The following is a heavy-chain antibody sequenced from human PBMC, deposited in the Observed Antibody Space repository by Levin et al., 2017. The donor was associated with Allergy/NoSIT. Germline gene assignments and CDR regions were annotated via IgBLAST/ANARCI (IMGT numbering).Heavy chain of an antibody. CDR2: IYYSGST. D-gene: IGHD6-13*01. CDR3: ARTPYSSSWYPGENWFDP. CDR1: GGSISSYY. J-gene: IGHJ5*02. Sequence: PSETLSLTCTVSGGSISSYYWSWIRQPPGKGLEWIGYIYYSGSTNYNPSLKSRVTISVDTSKNQFSLKLSSVTAADTAVYYCARTPYSSSWYPGENWFDPWGQGTLVTVSS. V-gene: IGHV4-59*08.